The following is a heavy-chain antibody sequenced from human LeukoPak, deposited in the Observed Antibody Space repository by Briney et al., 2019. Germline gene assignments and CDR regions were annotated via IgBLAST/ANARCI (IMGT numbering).Heavy chain of an antibody. CDR3: ARTDSHYLSFDY. CDR1: GGSISSYY. Sequence: PSETLSLTCTVSGGSISSYYWSWIRQPPGKGLEWIGYIYYSGSTNYNPSLKSRVTIPVDTSKNQFSLNLNSVTAADTAVYYCARTDSHYLSFDYWGQGALVTVSS. D-gene: IGHD4-11*01. CDR2: IYYSGST. V-gene: IGHV4-59*01. J-gene: IGHJ4*02.